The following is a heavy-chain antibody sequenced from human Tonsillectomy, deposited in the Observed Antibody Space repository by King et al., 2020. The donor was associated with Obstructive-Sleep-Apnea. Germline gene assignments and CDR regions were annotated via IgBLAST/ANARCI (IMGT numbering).Heavy chain of an antibody. Sequence: VQLVQSGAEVKKPGASLKVSCKASGYTFTDYGITWVRQAPGQGLEWMGWISTYNGDTTYAQKFEGRITMTTDTSTNTAYMELRSLRSDDTAVYYCARDFIITVTTDSPPVNYFCGMDVWGQGTTLAVSS. CDR2: ISTYNGDT. J-gene: IGHJ6*02. CDR1: GYTFTDYG. CDR3: ARDFIITVTTDSPPVNYFCGMDV. D-gene: IGHD4-17*01. V-gene: IGHV1-18*04.